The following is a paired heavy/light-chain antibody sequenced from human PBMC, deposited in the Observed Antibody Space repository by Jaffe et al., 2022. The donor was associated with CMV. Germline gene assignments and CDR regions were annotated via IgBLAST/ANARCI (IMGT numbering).Heavy chain of an antibody. CDR2: INPSGGST. D-gene: IGHD3-3*01. J-gene: IGHJ4*02. Sequence: QVQLVQSGAEVKKPGASVKVSCKASGYTFTSYYMHWVRQAPGQGLEWMGIINPSGGSTSYAQKFQGRVTMTRDTSTSTVYMELSSLRSEDTAVYYCARDPSPVGYDFRGGSYYFDYWGQGTLVTVSS. V-gene: IGHV1-46*01. CDR1: GYTFTSYY. CDR3: ARDPSPVGYDFRGGSYYFDY.
Light chain of an antibody. CDR1: QSVLYSSNNKNY. CDR2: WAS. V-gene: IGKV4-1*01. Sequence: DIVMTQSPDSLAVSLGERATINCKSSQSVLYSSNNKNYLAWYQQKPGQPPKLLIYWASTRESGVPDRFSGSGSGTDFTLTISSLQAEDVAVYYCQQYYSTREITFGPGTKVDIK. J-gene: IGKJ3*01. CDR3: QQYYSTREIT.